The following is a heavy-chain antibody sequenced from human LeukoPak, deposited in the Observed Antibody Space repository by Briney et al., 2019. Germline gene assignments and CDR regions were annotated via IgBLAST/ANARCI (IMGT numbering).Heavy chain of an antibody. CDR1: GYSISSGYY. J-gene: IGHJ5*02. CDR3: ARDFRDGGNWFDP. CDR2: IYTSGST. D-gene: IGHD3-16*01. V-gene: IGHV4-38-2*02. Sequence: PSETLSLTCTVSGYSISSGYYWGWIRQPPGKGLEWIGRIYTSGSTNYNPSLKSRVTMSVDTSKNQFSLKLSSVTAADTAVYYCARDFRDGGNWFDPWGQGTLVTVSS.